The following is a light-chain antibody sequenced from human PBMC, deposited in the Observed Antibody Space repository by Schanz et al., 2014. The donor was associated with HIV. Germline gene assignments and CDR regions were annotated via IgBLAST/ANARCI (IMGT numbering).Light chain of an antibody. Sequence: DIQMTQSPSSLSTSVGDRVNITCRASQTANSFLNWYQQIPGKAPKLLIYGASTLQSGVPSRFSGSGYGTDFTLTISSLQPEDFATYYCLQVQSYPWTFGQGTKVEIK. CDR1: QTANSF. CDR2: GAS. V-gene: IGKV1-39*01. J-gene: IGKJ1*01. CDR3: LQVQSYPWT.